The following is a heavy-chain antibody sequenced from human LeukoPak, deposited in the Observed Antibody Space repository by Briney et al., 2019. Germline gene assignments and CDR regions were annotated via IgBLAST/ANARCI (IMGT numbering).Heavy chain of an antibody. J-gene: IGHJ4*02. D-gene: IGHD3-10*01. CDR2: IYYSGST. V-gene: IGHV4-39*01. CDR1: GGSISSSTYS. CDR3: ARQRYGSGTYYDY. Sequence: SETLSLTCTVSGGSISSSTYSWGWIRQPPGKGLEWIGTIYYSGSTYYNPSLKSRVTISVDTSKNQFSLKLSSVTATDTAVYYCARQRYGSGTYYDYWGQGTLVTVSS.